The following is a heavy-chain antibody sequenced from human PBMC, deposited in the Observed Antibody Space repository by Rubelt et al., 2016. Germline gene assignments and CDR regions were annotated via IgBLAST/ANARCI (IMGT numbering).Heavy chain of an antibody. D-gene: IGHD3-3*01. V-gene: IGHV3-23*01. J-gene: IGHJ3*02. CDR2: ISGSGGST. CDR3: ATVANGNTIAFDI. CDR1: GFTFSSYS. Sequence: GGSLRLSCAASGFTFSSYSMNWVRQAPGKGLEWVSAISGSGGSTYYADSVKGRFTISRDNSKNTPYLQMNTLRAEDTAVYYCATVANGNTIAFDIWGQGTMVTVSS.